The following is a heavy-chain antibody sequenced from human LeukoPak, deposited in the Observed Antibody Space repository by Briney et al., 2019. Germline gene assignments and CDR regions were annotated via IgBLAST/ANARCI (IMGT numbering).Heavy chain of an antibody. V-gene: IGHV3-23*01. CDR1: GFTFSSYG. J-gene: IGHJ4*02. CDR2: ISGSGGST. Sequence: GGSLRLSCAASGFTFSSYGMSWVRQAPGKGLEWVSAISGSGGSTYYADSVKGRFTISRDNSKNTLYLQMNSLRAEDTAVYYCAKSFFTIVVVPAAANVVTATPSDYWGQGTLVTVSS. CDR3: AKSFFTIVVVPAAANVVTATPSDY. D-gene: IGHD2-2*01.